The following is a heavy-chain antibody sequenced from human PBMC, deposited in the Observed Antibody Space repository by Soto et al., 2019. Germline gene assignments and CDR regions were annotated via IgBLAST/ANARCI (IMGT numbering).Heavy chain of an antibody. CDR3: PRDCRPCLEY. Sequence: GGSLRLSCTSSGLAFSSHAMTLVGEAPGKGRDWVYGLSDRGGSTHYGESVKGRFTINRHNSMNTLYLKMNSLRVYDCAGCYRPRDCRPCLEYWGQGALVTVSS. CDR1: GLAFSSHA. D-gene: IGHD3-16*02. V-gene: IGHV3-23*01. J-gene: IGHJ4*02. CDR2: LSDRGGST.